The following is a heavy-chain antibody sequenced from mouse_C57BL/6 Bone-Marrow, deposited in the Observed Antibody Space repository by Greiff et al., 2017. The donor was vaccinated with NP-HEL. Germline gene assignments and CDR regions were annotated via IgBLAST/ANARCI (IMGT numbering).Heavy chain of an antibody. D-gene: IGHD1-1*01. CDR3: AKKGEDYYGTAWFAY. CDR1: GFSLTSYG. CDR2: IWRGGST. Sequence: QVQLKESGPGLVQPSQSLSITCTVSGFSLTSYGVHWVRQSPGKGLEWLGVIWRGGSTDYNAAFMSRLSITKDNSKSQVFFKMNSLQADDTAIYYCAKKGEDYYGTAWFAYWGQGTLVTVSA. J-gene: IGHJ3*01. V-gene: IGHV2-5*01.